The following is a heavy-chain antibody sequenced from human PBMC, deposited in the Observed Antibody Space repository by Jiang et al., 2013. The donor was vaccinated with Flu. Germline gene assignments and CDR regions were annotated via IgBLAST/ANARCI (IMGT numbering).Heavy chain of an antibody. Sequence: QLVESGGGVVQPGRSLRLSCAASGFTFSSYGMHWVRQAPGKGLEWVAVIWYDGSNKYYADSVKGRFTISRDNSKNTLYLQMNSLRAEDTAVYYCARDMDGSYYEAHFDYWGQGTLVTVSS. V-gene: IGHV3-33*01. CDR1: GFTFSSYG. J-gene: IGHJ4*02. CDR3: ARDMDGSYYEAHFDY. CDR2: IWYDGSNK. D-gene: IGHD1-26*01.